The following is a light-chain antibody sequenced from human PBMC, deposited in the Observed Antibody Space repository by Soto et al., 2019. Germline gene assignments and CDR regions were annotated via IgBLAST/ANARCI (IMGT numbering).Light chain of an antibody. Sequence: QSALTQPASVSGSPGQSITISCTGTSSNIGKYNLVSWYQQHPGKAPKLMIYEGSKRPSGVSNRFSGSKSGNTAPLTISGLQAEDEADYYCCSYVDNSAYVFGTGTKVTVL. CDR3: CSYVDNSAYV. V-gene: IGLV2-23*01. CDR1: SSNIGKYNL. J-gene: IGLJ1*01. CDR2: EGS.